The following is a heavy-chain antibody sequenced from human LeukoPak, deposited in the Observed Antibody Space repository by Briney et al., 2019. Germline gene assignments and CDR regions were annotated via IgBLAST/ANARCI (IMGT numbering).Heavy chain of an antibody. J-gene: IGHJ6*03. CDR2: ISYDGGKK. V-gene: IGHV3-30*04. D-gene: IGHD1-26*01. Sequence: GGSLRLSCAASEFTFISSSMYWVRQAPGKGLEWVAVISYDGGKKSYADSVKGRFTISRDNSRNTLYLQMSSLRADDTAVYYCARVGRPNLKGNPYYYYYMDVWGKGTTVTVSS. CDR3: ARVGRPNLKGNPYYYYYMDV. CDR1: EFTFISSS.